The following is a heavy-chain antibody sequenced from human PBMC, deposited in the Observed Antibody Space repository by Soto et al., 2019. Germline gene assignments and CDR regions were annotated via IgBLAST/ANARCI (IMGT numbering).Heavy chain of an antibody. J-gene: IGHJ6*02. CDR1: GFTVNSNY. CDR3: AKGDVLILAV. D-gene: IGHD1-26*01. V-gene: IGHV3-53*02. CDR2: TNTGGTT. Sequence: EVQVLATGGGLIQPGGSLRLSCAASGFTVNSNYMSWVRQAPGEGLQWVSITNTGGTTYYADSVKGRFTVSRDNSKNTLYLQMNSLRAEDTAVYSCAKGDVLILAVWGQGTTVSVSS.